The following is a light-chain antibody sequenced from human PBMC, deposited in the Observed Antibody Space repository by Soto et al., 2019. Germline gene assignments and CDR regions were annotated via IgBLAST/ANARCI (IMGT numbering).Light chain of an antibody. V-gene: IGLV2-8*01. CDR3: SSYAGRTTVI. CDR2: AVS. J-gene: IGLJ2*01. CDR1: SSDVGYYNS. Sequence: QSALTQPPSASGSPGQSVTISCTGTSSDVGYYNSVSWYQQHPRKAPKLMISAVSRRPSGVPDRFSGSKSGNTASLTVSGLQAEDESDYYWSSYAGRTTVIFCGGTTLAV.